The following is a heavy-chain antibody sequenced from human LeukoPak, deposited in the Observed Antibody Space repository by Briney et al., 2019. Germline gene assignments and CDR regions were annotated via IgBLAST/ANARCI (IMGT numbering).Heavy chain of an antibody. Sequence: GGSLRLSCAASGFTFSSYEMNWVRQAPGKGLEWVSNISGSGRGGSTYYADSVKGRFTISRDNSKNTLYLQMNSLRAEDTAVYYCAKSGLNRFDYWGQGTLVTVSS. CDR1: GFTFSSYE. CDR3: AKSGLNRFDY. D-gene: IGHD2-15*01. V-gene: IGHV3-23*01. CDR2: ISGSGRGGST. J-gene: IGHJ4*02.